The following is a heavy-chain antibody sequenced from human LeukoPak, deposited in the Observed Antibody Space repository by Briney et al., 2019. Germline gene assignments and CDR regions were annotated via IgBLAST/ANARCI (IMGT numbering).Heavy chain of an antibody. Sequence: GASVKVSCKASGYNFNDYGVTWVRQAPGQGLEWMGRIIPIFGTANYAQKFQGRVTITTDESTSTAYMELSSLRSEDTAVYYCARPGYYDSNDAFDIWGQGTMVTVSS. CDR3: ARPGYYDSNDAFDI. CDR2: IIPIFGTA. D-gene: IGHD3-22*01. J-gene: IGHJ3*02. CDR1: GYNFNDYG. V-gene: IGHV1-69*05.